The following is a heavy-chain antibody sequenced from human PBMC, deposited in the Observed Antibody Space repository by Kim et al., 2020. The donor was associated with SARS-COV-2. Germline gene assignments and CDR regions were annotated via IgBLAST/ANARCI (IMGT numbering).Heavy chain of an antibody. CDR1: GGSVSSGSYY. V-gene: IGHV4-61*01. CDR2: IYYSGST. CDR3: ARVVGVVVAATMAFFDY. Sequence: SETLSLTCTVSGGSVSSGSYYWSWIRQPPGKGLEWIGYIYYSGSTNYNPSLKSRVTISVDTSKNQFSLKLSSVTAADTAVYYCARVVGVVVAATMAFFDYWGQGTLVTVSS. D-gene: IGHD2-15*01. J-gene: IGHJ4*02.